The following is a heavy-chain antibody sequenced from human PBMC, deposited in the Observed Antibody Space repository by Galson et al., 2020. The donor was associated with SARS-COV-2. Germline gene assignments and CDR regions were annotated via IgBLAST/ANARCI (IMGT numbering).Heavy chain of an antibody. Sequence: ASVKVSCKASGYTFTSYGISWVRQAPGQGLEWMGWISAYNGNTNYAQKLQGRVTMTTDTSTSTAYMELRSLRSDDTAVYYCAKRYSGSRYWYFDLWGRGTLVTVSS. V-gene: IGHV1-18*01. CDR1: GYTFTSYG. CDR3: AKRYSGSRYWYFDL. CDR2: ISAYNGNT. D-gene: IGHD1-26*01. J-gene: IGHJ2*01.